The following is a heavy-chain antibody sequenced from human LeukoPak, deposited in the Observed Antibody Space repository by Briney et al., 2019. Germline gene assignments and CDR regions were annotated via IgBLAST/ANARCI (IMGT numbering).Heavy chain of an antibody. Sequence: ASVKVSCKASGDTFTDYYMHWLRQAPGQGLEWMGWISLSSGGTYYTQKFQDRVTMTRDTSLSTAYMELSRLRSDDTAVYYCARGYCSSTSCFYYYYYMDVWGKGTTVTVSS. D-gene: IGHD2-2*01. V-gene: IGHV1-2*02. CDR1: GDTFTDYY. J-gene: IGHJ6*03. CDR2: ISLSSGGT. CDR3: ARGYCSSTSCFYYYYYMDV.